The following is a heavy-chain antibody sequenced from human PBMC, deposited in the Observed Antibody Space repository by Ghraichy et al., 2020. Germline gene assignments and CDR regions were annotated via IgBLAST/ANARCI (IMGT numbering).Heavy chain of an antibody. D-gene: IGHD7-27*01. V-gene: IGHV3-53*01. CDR2: IYSGGST. CDR3: ARVLLMNWGSGYFDL. CDR1: GFTVSSNY. J-gene: IGHJ2*01. Sequence: GGSLRLSCAASGFTVSSNYISWVRQAPGKGLEWVSVIYSGGSTYYADSVKGRFTISRDNSKNTLYLQMNSLRAEDTAVYYCARVLLMNWGSGYFDLWGRGTLVTVSS.